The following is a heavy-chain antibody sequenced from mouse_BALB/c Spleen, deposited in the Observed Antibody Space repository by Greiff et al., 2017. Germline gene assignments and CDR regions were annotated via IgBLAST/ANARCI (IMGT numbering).Heavy chain of an antibody. CDR3: VRGEGYYYGSSSFAY. Sequence: VQLQESGPGLVAPSQSLSITCTVSGFSLTSYDISWIRQPPGKGLEWLGVIWTGGGTNYNSAFMSRLSISKDNSKSQVFLKMNSLQTDDTAIYYCVRGEGYYYGSSSFAYWGQGTLVTVSA. CDR2: IWTGGGT. J-gene: IGHJ3*01. CDR1: GFSLTSYD. D-gene: IGHD1-1*01. V-gene: IGHV2-9-2*01.